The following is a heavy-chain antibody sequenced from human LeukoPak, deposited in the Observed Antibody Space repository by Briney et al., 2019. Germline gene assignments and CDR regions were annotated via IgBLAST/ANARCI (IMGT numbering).Heavy chain of an antibody. CDR1: GGSIRSGGYY. Sequence: SETLSLTCTDSGGSIRSGGYYWSWIRQHPGKGLEWIGYIYYSGSTYYNPSLKSRVTISVDTSKNQFSLKLSSVTAADTAIYYCARSRQLVRWFDPWGQGTLVTVSS. J-gene: IGHJ5*02. V-gene: IGHV4-31*03. D-gene: IGHD6-6*01. CDR2: IYYSGST. CDR3: ARSRQLVRWFDP.